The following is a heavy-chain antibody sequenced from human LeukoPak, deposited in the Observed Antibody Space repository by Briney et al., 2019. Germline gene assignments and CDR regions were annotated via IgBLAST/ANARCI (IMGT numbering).Heavy chain of an antibody. V-gene: IGHV1-69*05. D-gene: IGHD3-3*01. CDR3: ARDLTYDFWSGHPS. J-gene: IGHJ4*02. CDR1: GGTFSSYA. Sequence: ASVKVSCRASGGTFSSYAISWVRQAPGQGLEWMGGIIPIFGTANYAQKFQGRVTITTDESTSTAYMELSSLRSEDTAVYYCARDLTYDFWSGHPSWGQGTLVTVSS. CDR2: IIPIFGTA.